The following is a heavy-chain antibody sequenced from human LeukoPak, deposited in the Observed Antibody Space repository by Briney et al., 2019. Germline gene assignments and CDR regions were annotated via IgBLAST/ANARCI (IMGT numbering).Heavy chain of an antibody. CDR2: IMQDGSEK. Sequence: GGSLRLSCAASGFTVSSNYMTWVRRAPGQGLEWVANIMQDGSEKYYVDSVKGRFTISRDNAKNSLYLQMNSLRAEDTAVYYCARHSAGYTTFFDYWGQGTLVTVSS. CDR3: ARHSAGYTTFFDY. V-gene: IGHV3-7*04. D-gene: IGHD5-24*01. J-gene: IGHJ4*02. CDR1: GFTVSSNY.